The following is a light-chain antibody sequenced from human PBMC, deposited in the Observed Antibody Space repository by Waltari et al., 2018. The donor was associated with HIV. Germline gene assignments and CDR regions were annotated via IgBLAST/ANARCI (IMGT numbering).Light chain of an antibody. Sequence: QSVLTQPPSASGTPGQRVTISCSGSSPNIGSNYVYCYQQLPGTAPKLLIYRNNQRPSGVPDRFSGSKSGSSASLAISGLRSEDEADYYCAAWDDSLSGEVFGGGTKLTVL. CDR3: AAWDDSLSGEV. CDR2: RNN. J-gene: IGLJ2*01. CDR1: SPNIGSNY. V-gene: IGLV1-47*01.